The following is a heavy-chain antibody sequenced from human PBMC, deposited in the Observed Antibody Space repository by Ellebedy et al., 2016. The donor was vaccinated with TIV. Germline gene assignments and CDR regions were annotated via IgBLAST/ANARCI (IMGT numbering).Heavy chain of an antibody. CDR2: INIASSTI. J-gene: IGHJ3*01. CDR1: GFTFSSYS. CDR3: ATMASRHCSSTSCYFDAFDL. D-gene: IGHD2-2*01. Sequence: GESLKISCAASGFTFSSYSMNWVRQAPGKGLEWVSYINIASSTIHYADSVKGRFTISRDNAKNSLYLQMNSLRDEDTAVYYCATMASRHCSSTSCYFDAFDLWGQGTMVTVSS. V-gene: IGHV3-48*02.